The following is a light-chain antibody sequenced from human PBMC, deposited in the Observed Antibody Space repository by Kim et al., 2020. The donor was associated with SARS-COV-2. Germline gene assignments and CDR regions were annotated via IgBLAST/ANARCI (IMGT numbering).Light chain of an antibody. CDR1: NIGSKN. V-gene: IGLV3-9*01. Sequence: SYELTQPLSVSVALGQTARITCGGNNIGSKNVHWYQQKPGQAPVLVIYRDSNRPSGIPERFYGSNSGNTATLTIRRAHAGDEADYYCQVWDSSPVVFGGG. CDR2: RDS. J-gene: IGLJ2*01. CDR3: QVWDSSPVV.